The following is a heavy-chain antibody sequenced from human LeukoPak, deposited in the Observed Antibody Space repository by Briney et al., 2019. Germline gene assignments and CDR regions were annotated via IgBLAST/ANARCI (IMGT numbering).Heavy chain of an antibody. J-gene: IGHJ4*02. V-gene: IGHV3-23*01. Sequence: GGSDSLFCAPSAFTFNTNRMAWVRQAPGKGLEWVSLISDSGGNTYYADSVKGRFTISRDNSKNTLFLQMSSLRVEDTAIYYCAKERQTTMAFDSWGQGAPWSP. CDR1: AFTFNTNR. CDR3: AKERQTTMAFDS. CDR2: ISDSGGNT. D-gene: IGHD5-18*01.